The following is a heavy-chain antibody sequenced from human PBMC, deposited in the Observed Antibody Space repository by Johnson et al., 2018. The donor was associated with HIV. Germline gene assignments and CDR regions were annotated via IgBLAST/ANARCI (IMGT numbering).Heavy chain of an antibody. Sequence: QVQLVESGGGVVQPGRSLRLSCAASGFTFSSYAMHWVRQAPGKGLEWVAVISYDGSHKCYLDSVKGRFTISRDNFKNTLYLQMNSLRAEDMAVYYCARPTLSFQWELQWGIDAFDIWGQGTMVTVSS. CDR2: ISYDGSHK. J-gene: IGHJ3*02. V-gene: IGHV3-30*04. CDR1: GFTFSSYA. CDR3: ARPTLSFQWELQWGIDAFDI. D-gene: IGHD1-26*01.